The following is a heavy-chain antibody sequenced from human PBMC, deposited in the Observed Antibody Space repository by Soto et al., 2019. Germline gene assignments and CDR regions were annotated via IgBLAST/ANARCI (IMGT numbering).Heavy chain of an antibody. J-gene: IGHJ4*02. D-gene: IGHD3-22*01. V-gene: IGHV2-5*02. Sequence: KESGPTLVKPTQTLTLTCTFSGFSLSTSGVGVGWIRQPPGKALEWLALIYWDDDKRYSPSLKSRLTITKDTSKNQVVLTMTNMDPVDTATYYCAHRPDYDSSGYYAHWGQGTLVTVSS. CDR3: AHRPDYDSSGYYAH. CDR2: IYWDDDK. CDR1: GFSLSTSGVG.